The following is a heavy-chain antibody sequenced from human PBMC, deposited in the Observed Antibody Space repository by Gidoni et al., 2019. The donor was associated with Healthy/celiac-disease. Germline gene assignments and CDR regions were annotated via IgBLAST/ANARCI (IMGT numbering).Heavy chain of an antibody. Sequence: EVQLLESGGGLVQPGGSLRLSCAASGFTFSSDAMSWVRQAPGKGLEWVSAMSGSGGSTYYADSVKGRFTISRDNSKNTLYLQMNSLRAEDTAVYYCAKYGYDSSGYPLFDYWGQGTLVTVSS. D-gene: IGHD3-22*01. CDR1: GFTFSSDA. CDR2: MSGSGGST. CDR3: AKYGYDSSGYPLFDY. V-gene: IGHV3-23*01. J-gene: IGHJ4*02.